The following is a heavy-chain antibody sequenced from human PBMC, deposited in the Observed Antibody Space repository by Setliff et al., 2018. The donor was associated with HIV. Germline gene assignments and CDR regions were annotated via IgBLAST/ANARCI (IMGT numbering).Heavy chain of an antibody. CDR3: AREGPTVTTRYFHY. Sequence: GSLRLSCAASGFTFSSYGMHWVRQAPGKGLEWVAVISYDGSNKYYADSVKGRFTISRDNSKNSLYLQMNSLRVEDTALYYCAREGPTVTTRYFHYWGQGTLVTVSS. D-gene: IGHD4-17*01. CDR2: ISYDGSNK. CDR1: GFTFSSYG. V-gene: IGHV3-30*03. J-gene: IGHJ1*01.